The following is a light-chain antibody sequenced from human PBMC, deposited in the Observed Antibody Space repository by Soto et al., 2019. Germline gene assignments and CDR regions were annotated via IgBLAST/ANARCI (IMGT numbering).Light chain of an antibody. CDR1: QSVSTN. CDR3: QQYDNKPPIT. V-gene: IGKV3-15*01. CDR2: ATS. Sequence: EIVMTQSPATLSVYPVERATLSCRASQSVSTNLAWYQQKPGQAPRLLIYATSTRATGIPDRFTGSGSGTEFTLTISSLQSEDFAVYHCQQYDNKPPITFGQGTRLEIK. J-gene: IGKJ5*01.